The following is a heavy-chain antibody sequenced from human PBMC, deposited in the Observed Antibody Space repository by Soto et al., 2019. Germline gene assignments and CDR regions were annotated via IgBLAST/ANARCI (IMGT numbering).Heavy chain of an antibody. D-gene: IGHD6-19*01. CDR2: INSDASTT. CDR3: ARGPRGWGGYDY. CDR1: GFTFSTSW. V-gene: IGHV3-74*01. J-gene: IGHJ4*02. Sequence: EVQLVESGGGLVQPGGSLRLSCAASGFTFSTSWMHWVRQAAGNGLVWVSRINSDASTTNYADSVKGRFTISRDNAKNTLYLQMDSLTAEDTAVYSCARGPRGWGGYDYWGQGTLVTVSS.